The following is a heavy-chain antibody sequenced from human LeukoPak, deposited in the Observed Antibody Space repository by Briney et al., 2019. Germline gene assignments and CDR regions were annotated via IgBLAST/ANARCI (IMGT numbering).Heavy chain of an antibody. D-gene: IGHD3-10*01. J-gene: IGHJ5*02. CDR2: ISAYNGNT. Sequence: GASVKVSCKASGYTFTSYGISWVRQAPGQGLEWMGWISAYNGNTNYAQKLQGRVTMTTDTSTSTAYLELRSLRSDDTAVYYCARDEFGLGGSGSYYNPNWFDPWGQGTLVTVSS. V-gene: IGHV1-18*01. CDR3: ARDEFGLGGSGSYYNPNWFDP. CDR1: GYTFTSYG.